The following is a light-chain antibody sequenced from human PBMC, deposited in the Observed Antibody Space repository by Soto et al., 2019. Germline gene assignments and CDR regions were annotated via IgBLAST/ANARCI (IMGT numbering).Light chain of an antibody. CDR1: QSVSSN. Sequence: EIVMTHSPATLSVSPWERATLSCRSSQSVSSNLAWYQQKPGQAPRLLIYGASTRATGIPARFSGSGSGTEFTLTISSLQSEDFAVYYCQQYNNWPLWTFGQGTKVDI. CDR3: QQYNNWPLWT. CDR2: GAS. V-gene: IGKV3-15*01. J-gene: IGKJ1*01.